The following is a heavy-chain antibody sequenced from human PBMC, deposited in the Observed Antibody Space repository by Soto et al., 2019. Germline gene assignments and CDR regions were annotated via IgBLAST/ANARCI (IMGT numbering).Heavy chain of an antibody. CDR1: GASIRSTDYY. Sequence: SETLSLTCTVAGASIRSTDYYWSWIRQAPGKGLEWIGYVYYTGSTYYNPSLMSRLTISVDTSKNQFSLKLTSVTAAETAVYYCVRTARQGAVAPHWFDRWGQGTQVTVSS. J-gene: IGHJ5*02. V-gene: IGHV4-30-4*01. CDR3: VRTARQGAVAPHWFDR. CDR2: VYYTGST. D-gene: IGHD2-21*02.